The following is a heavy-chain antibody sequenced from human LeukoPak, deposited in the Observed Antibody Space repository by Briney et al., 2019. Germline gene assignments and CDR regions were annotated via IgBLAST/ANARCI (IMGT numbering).Heavy chain of an antibody. V-gene: IGHV1-69*13. CDR3: AREGCSSTSCYASGAFDI. CDR2: IIPIYGTA. D-gene: IGHD2-2*01. J-gene: IGHJ3*02. Sequence: SVKVSCKGSVGTFSIYAINWVRQAHAPGLEWMGMIIPIYGTANYAQKFQGRVTITADESTSTAYMKLSSLRSEDTAVYYCAREGCSSTSCYASGAFDIWGQGTMVTVSS. CDR1: VGTFSIYA.